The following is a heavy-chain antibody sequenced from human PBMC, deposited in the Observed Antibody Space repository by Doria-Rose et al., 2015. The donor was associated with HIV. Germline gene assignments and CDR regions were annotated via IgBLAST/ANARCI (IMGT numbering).Heavy chain of an antibody. D-gene: IGHD6-13*01. CDR3: ARIKSSRWYHKYYFNF. J-gene: IGHJ4*02. Sequence: SGPVLVKPTETLTLTCTVSGVSLSSPGMGVSWIRQPPGKALEWLVQIFADDERYYTTTLKSSLTISRGTSKSQVVLTITDMEPVDTATYYCARIKSSRWYHKYYFNFWGQVTLVIVSA. CDR1: GVSLSSPGMG. V-gene: IGHV2-26*01. CDR2: IFADDER.